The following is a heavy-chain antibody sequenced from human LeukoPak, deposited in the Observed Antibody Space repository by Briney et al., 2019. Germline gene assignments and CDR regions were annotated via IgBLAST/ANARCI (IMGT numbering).Heavy chain of an antibody. CDR2: IIPIFGTA. CDR1: GGTFSSYA. J-gene: IGHJ3*02. D-gene: IGHD3-22*01. Sequence: SVKVSWKASGGTFSSYAISWVRQAPGQGLEWMGGIIPIFGTANYAQKFQGRVTITTDESTSTAYMELSSLRSEDTAVYYCARGVTTFPGPLEDYYDSSGYAFDIWGQGTMVTVSS. V-gene: IGHV1-69*05. CDR3: ARGVTTFPGPLEDYYDSSGYAFDI.